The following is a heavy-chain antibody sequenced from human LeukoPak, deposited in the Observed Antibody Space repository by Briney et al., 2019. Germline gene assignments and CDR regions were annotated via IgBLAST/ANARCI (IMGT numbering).Heavy chain of an antibody. J-gene: IGHJ4*02. CDR3: ARVRDLWFGDFDY. Sequence: ASVKVSCKVSGYTLTELSMHWVRQAPGQGLEWMGWINPNSGDTNYAQKFQGRVTMTRDTSISTAYMELSRLRSDDTAVYYCARVRDLWFGDFDYWGQGTLVTVSS. CDR1: GYTLTELS. CDR2: INPNSGDT. D-gene: IGHD3-10*01. V-gene: IGHV1-2*02.